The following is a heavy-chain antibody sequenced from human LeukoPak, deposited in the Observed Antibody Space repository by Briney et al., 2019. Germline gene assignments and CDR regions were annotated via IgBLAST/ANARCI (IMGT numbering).Heavy chain of an antibody. CDR3: ARDLVGDGFRAAAFDI. J-gene: IGHJ3*02. D-gene: IGHD2-15*01. Sequence: GESLRLSCAASGSTFSTRTMNWVRQAPGKGLEWVSSISSSSSYIYYADSVKGRFTVSRDNAKNSLYLQMNSLRAEDTAVYYCARDLVGDGFRAAAFDIWGQGTMVTVSS. CDR1: GSTFSTRT. CDR2: ISSSSSYI. V-gene: IGHV3-21*01.